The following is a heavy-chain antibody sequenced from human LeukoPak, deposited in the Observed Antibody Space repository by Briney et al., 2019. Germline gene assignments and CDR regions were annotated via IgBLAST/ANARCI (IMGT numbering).Heavy chain of an antibody. D-gene: IGHD2-21*01. CDR3: ARSRGEEFDY. J-gene: IGHJ4*02. Sequence: SETLSLTCTVSGGSISSSSYYWRWIRQPPGRGLEWIGSIYYSGSTYYNPSLKSRVTISVDTSKNQFSLKLSSVTAADTAVYYCARSRGEEFDYWGQGTLVTVSS. CDR1: GGSISSSSYY. V-gene: IGHV4-39*01. CDR2: IYYSGST.